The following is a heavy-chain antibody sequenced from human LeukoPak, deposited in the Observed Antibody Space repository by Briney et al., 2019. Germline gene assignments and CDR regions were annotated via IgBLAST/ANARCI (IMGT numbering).Heavy chain of an antibody. CDR3: ARGRGGSYHY. CDR1: GFTFSNDW. V-gene: IGHV3-74*01. D-gene: IGHD1-26*01. Sequence: GGSLRLSCAASGFTFSNDWMHWVRQAPGKWLVWVSRINTDGSTTTYADSVKGRFTISRDNAKNTLYLQMNSLRVEDTDVYYCARGRGGSYHYWGQGTLVTVSS. J-gene: IGHJ4*02. CDR2: INTDGSTT.